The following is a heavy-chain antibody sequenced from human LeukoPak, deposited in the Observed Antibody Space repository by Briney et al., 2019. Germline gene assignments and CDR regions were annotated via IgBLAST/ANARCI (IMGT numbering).Heavy chain of an antibody. J-gene: IGHJ4*02. Sequence: SETLSLTCTVSGGSVSTYYWSWIRQPPGKGLEWIGYIYYSGSTNYNPSLRSRVTISVDTSKNQFSLRLSSVTSADTALYYCARENSYYDSSGYYYGSGYFDYWGQGTLVTVSS. CDR1: GGSVSTYY. CDR3: ARENSYYDSSGYYYGSGYFDY. D-gene: IGHD3-22*01. V-gene: IGHV4-59*02. CDR2: IYYSGST.